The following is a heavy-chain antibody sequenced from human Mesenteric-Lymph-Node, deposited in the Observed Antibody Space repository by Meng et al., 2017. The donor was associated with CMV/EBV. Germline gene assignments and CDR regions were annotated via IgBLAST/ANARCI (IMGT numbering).Heavy chain of an antibody. V-gene: IGHV1-2*02. CDR3: SRDPAAMAPNWFDP. J-gene: IGHJ5*02. Sequence: ASVKVSCKASGYIFTGYYIHWVRQAPGQGLEWMGWINPSSGDTNYAQSFQGSVTLTRDTSISTAYMEVSRLTSDDTAVYYCSRDPAAMAPNWFDPWGQGTLVTVSS. CDR1: GYIFTGYY. CDR2: INPSSGDT. D-gene: IGHD2-2*01.